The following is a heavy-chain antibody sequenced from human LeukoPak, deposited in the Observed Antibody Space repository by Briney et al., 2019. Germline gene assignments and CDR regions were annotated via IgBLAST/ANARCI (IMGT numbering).Heavy chain of an antibody. CDR3: AGTLGATNY. J-gene: IGHJ4*02. D-gene: IGHD1-26*01. CDR2: IKHDGSEK. Sequence: GGSLRLSCTASGFTFRTYLMSWVRQAPGQGLDWVANIKHDGSEKYYVDSVKGRFTISRDNAKNSLYLQMNSLRAEDTAVYYCAGTLGATNYWGQGTLVTVSS. CDR1: GFTFRTYL. V-gene: IGHV3-7*03.